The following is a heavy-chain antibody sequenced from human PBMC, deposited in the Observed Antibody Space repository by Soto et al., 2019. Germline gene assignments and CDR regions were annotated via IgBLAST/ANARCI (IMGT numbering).Heavy chain of an antibody. CDR1: GYTFTSYG. V-gene: IGHV1-18*01. J-gene: IGHJ6*02. Sequence: ASVKVSCKASGYTFTSYGISWVRQAPGQGLEWMGWISAYNGNTNYAQKLQGRVTMTTDTSTSTAYMELRSLRSDDTAVYYCARDQGPFPYYYYGTEVWGQGTTVTVSS. CDR2: ISAYNGNT. CDR3: ARDQGPFPYYYYGTEV.